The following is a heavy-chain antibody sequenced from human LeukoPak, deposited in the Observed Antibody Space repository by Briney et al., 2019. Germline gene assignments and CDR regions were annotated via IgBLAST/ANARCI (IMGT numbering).Heavy chain of an antibody. CDR1: GGSINSSSYY. J-gene: IGHJ3*02. Sequence: SETLSLTCTVSGGSINSSSYYWGWIRQPPGKGLEWIGSIYYSGSTYYNPSLKSRVTISVDTSKNQFSLKLSSVTAADTAVYYCARANYYDSRGDAFDIWGQGTMVTVSS. CDR3: ARANYYDSRGDAFDI. D-gene: IGHD3-22*01. V-gene: IGHV4-39*07. CDR2: IYYSGST.